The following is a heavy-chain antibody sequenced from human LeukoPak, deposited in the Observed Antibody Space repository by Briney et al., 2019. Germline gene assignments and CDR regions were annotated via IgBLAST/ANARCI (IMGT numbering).Heavy chain of an antibody. V-gene: IGHV3-21*01. CDR2: ISSSSSYI. Sequence: GGSLRLSCAASGFTFSSYSMNWVRQAPGKGLEWVSSISSSSSYIYYADSVKGRFTISRGNAKNSLYLQMNSLRAEDTAVYYCARDEVARLPLDYWGQGTLVTVSS. J-gene: IGHJ4*02. D-gene: IGHD6-25*01. CDR3: ARDEVARLPLDY. CDR1: GFTFSSYS.